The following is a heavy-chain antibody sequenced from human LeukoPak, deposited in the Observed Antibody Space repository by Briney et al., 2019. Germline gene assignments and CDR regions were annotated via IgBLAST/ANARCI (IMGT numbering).Heavy chain of an antibody. CDR2: IYYSGST. D-gene: IGHD5-12*01. Sequence: SETLSLTCTVSGGSISSYYWSWIRQPPGKGLEWIGYIYYSGSTNYNPSLKSRVTISVDTSKNQFSLKLSSVTAADTAVYYCARRGGVRGYSGYDYDAFDIWGQGTMVTVSS. CDR1: GGSISSYY. J-gene: IGHJ3*02. CDR3: ARRGGVRGYSGYDYDAFDI. V-gene: IGHV4-59*08.